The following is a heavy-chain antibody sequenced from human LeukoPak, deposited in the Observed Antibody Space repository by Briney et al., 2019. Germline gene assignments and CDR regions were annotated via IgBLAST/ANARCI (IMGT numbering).Heavy chain of an antibody. CDR3: ARGKYSSSDAFDI. V-gene: IGHV4-61*01. CDR1: GDSVSSDSYY. CDR2: AYNSGSA. J-gene: IGHJ3*02. Sequence: SETLSLTCSVSGDSVSSDSYYWSWIRQPPGKGLEWIGYAYNSGSANYNPSLKSRITISVETSKNQFSLKLNSVTAADTAVYYCARGKYSSSDAFDIWGQGTMVTVSS. D-gene: IGHD6-6*01.